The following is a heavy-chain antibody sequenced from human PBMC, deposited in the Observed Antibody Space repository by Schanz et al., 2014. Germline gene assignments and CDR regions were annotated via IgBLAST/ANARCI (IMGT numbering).Heavy chain of an antibody. CDR3: AIGTPFLWDY. CDR2: ISYEGNAK. D-gene: IGHD3-16*01. Sequence: QVQLVESGGGVVRPGRSVRLSCVASGFTFSTCAMHWVRQAPGKGLEWVAVISYEGNAKYYGDSVKGRFTISRDSARTSRYLQVGSLRAEDTAVYYCAIGTPFLWDYWGQGTLVTVSS. V-gene: IGHV3-30*04. CDR1: GFTFSTCA. J-gene: IGHJ4*02.